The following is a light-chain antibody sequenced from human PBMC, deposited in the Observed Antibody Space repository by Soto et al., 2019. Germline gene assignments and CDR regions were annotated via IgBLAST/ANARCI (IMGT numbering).Light chain of an antibody. J-gene: IGKJ3*01. Sequence: EIVLTQSPDTLSLSPGERATLSCRASQSLTTAYLGWYQQPPGLAHLLLIYGSSTRATGIPDRFSGSGSGTEFTLTLSRLEPEDVAVSSCQHYDNTRPAVTFGPGTRLDIK. CDR3: QHYDNTRPAVT. CDR1: QSLTTAY. V-gene: IGKV3-20*01. CDR2: GSS.